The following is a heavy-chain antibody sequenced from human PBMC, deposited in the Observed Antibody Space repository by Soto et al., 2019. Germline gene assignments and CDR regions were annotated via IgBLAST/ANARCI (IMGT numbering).Heavy chain of an antibody. CDR3: GRGDYGDYEMVPGYYYYYYGMDV. D-gene: IGHD4-17*01. CDR2: IYYSGST. CDR1: GGSISSYY. J-gene: IGHJ6*02. V-gene: IGHV4-59*01. Sequence: SETLSLTCTVSGGSISSYYWSWIRQPPGKGLEWIGYIYYSGSTNYNPSLKSRVTISVDTSKNQFSLKLSSVTAADTAVYYCGRGDYGDYEMVPGYYYYYYGMDVWGQGTTVTVSS.